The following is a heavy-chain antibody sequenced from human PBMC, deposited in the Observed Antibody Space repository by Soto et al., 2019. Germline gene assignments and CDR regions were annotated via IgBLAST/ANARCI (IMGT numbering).Heavy chain of an antibody. V-gene: IGHV4-30-2*01. CDR1: GGSLSGATYS. J-gene: IGHJ4*02. CDR2: IFPSGTT. Sequence: LSLTCGVSGGSLSGATYSWNWIRQPPGKGLEWIGYIFPSGTTYYNPSLKSRVTISIDVSKNQFSLSLRALTAADTAVYYCARSREFDYWSQGTLVTVSS. CDR3: ARSREFDY.